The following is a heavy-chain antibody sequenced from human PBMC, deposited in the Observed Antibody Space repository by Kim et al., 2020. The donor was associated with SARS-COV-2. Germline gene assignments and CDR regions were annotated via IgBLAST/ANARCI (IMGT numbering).Heavy chain of an antibody. CDR2: ISGNSGTM. CDR1: GFTLDDYA. J-gene: IGHJ4*02. D-gene: IGHD3-16*02. CDR3: ATAGYDYVWGSYLFGATLFDY. Sequence: GGSLRLSCAASGFTLDDYAMNWVRQAPGKGLEWVSGISGNSGTMGYADSVKGRFTISRDNAKNSLYLQMNSLRAEDTALYYCATAGYDYVWGSYLFGATLFDYWGQGTLVTVSS. V-gene: IGHV3-9*01.